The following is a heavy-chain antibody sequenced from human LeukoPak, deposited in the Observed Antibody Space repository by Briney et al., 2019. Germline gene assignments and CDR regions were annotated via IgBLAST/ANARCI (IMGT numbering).Heavy chain of an antibody. CDR1: GGSISSYY. CDR2: IYYSGST. D-gene: IGHD2-2*01. Sequence: SETLSLTCTVSGGSISSYYWSWIRQPPGKGLEWIGYIYYSGSTNYNPSLKSRVTISVDTSKNQFSLKLSSVTAADTAVYYCARAHIVVVPAANGAGWFDPWGQGTLVTVSS. V-gene: IGHV4-59*01. J-gene: IGHJ5*02. CDR3: ARAHIVVVPAANGAGWFDP.